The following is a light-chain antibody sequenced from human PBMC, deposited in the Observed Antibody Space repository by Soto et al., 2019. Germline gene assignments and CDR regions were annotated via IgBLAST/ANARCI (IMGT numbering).Light chain of an antibody. CDR2: EVS. CDR3: ASYTSSSTSVI. J-gene: IGLJ2*01. V-gene: IGLV2-14*01. CDR1: SSDVGGYKY. Sequence: QSALTQPASVSGSPGQSITISCTGTSSDVGGYKYVSWYQQHPDKAPKLIIFEVSNRPSGIPSRFSGSKSGNTASLTLSGLQAEDEADYYCASYTSSSTSVIFGRGTKLTVL.